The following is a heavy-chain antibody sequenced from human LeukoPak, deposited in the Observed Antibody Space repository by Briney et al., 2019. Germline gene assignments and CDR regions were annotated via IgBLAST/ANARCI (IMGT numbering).Heavy chain of an antibody. J-gene: IGHJ4*02. D-gene: IGHD3-10*01. V-gene: IGHV1-69*04. CDR3: ARLSGSRGGYFDY. CDR2: IIPILGIA. Sequence: SVKVSCKASGGTFSSYAISWVRQAPGQGLEWMGRIIPILGIANYAQKFQGRVTITADKSTSTAYMELSSLRSEDTAVYYCARLSGSRGGYFDYWGQGTLVTVSS. CDR1: GGTFSSYA.